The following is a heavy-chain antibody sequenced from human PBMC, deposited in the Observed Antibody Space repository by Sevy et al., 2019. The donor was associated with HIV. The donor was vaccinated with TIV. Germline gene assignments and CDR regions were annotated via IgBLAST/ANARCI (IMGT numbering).Heavy chain of an antibody. CDR3: AGESTVRGGSGGIDY. D-gene: IGHD4-4*01. CDR2: IYYSGST. V-gene: IGHV4-31*03. Sequence: SETLSLTCTVSGGSISSGGYYWSWIRQHPGKGLEWIGYIYYSGSTYYNPSLKSRVTISVDTSKNQFSLKLSSVTAADTAVYYWAGESTVRGGSGGIDYWGQGTLVTVSS. CDR1: GGSISSGGYY. J-gene: IGHJ4*02.